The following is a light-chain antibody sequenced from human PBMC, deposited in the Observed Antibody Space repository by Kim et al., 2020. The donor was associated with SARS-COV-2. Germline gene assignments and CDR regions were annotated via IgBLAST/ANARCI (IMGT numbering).Light chain of an antibody. CDR3: TSFTSSSTWV. J-gene: IGLJ3*02. CDR2: EVT. V-gene: IGLV2-18*02. CDR1: NFDIGSHDR. Sequence: GQSVTISCTGTNFDIGSHDRVSWLQQYPGTVPKLIIYEVTNRPSGAPIRFSGSKSGTTASLTISGLQPEDEADYYCTSFTSSSTWVFGGGTQLTVL.